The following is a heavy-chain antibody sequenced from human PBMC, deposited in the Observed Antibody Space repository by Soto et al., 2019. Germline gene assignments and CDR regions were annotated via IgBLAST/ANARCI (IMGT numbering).Heavy chain of an antibody. V-gene: IGHV4-59*08. D-gene: IGHD5-12*01. CDR3: ASLYGGYEFGSLGY. CDR1: GGSISSYY. Sequence: SETLSLTCTVSGGSISSYYWSWIRQPPGKGLEWIGYIYYSGSTNYNPSLKSRVTISVDTSKNQFSLKLSSVTAADTAVYYCASLYGGYEFGSLGYWGQGTLVTVSS. J-gene: IGHJ4*02. CDR2: IYYSGST.